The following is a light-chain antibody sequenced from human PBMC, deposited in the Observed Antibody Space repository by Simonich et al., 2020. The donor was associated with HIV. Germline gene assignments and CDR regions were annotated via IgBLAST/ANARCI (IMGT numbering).Light chain of an antibody. Sequence: DIVMTQSPDSLAVSLGERAAINCKSSQSVLSTSNNKNYLAWYQQKPGPPPKLLIYWASTRESGVPDRFSGSGSGTDFTLTISSLQAEDVAVYYCQQYYDTPYSFGQGTKVEIK. CDR1: QSVLSTSNNKNY. V-gene: IGKV4-1*01. J-gene: IGKJ2*01. CDR2: WAS. CDR3: QQYYDTPYS.